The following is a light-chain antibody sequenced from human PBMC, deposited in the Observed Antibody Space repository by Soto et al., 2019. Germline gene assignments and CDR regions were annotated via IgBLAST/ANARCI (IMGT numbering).Light chain of an antibody. J-gene: IGKJ1*01. V-gene: IGKV3-15*01. Sequence: EIVLTQSPGTLSLSPGERATLSCWASQSVTSNLAWYQQKRGQAPRLLIYAASTRATGIPARFSGSGSGTEFTLTISSLQSEDFAVYYCQQYNNWPRTFGQGTKVDIK. CDR3: QQYNNWPRT. CDR1: QSVTSN. CDR2: AAS.